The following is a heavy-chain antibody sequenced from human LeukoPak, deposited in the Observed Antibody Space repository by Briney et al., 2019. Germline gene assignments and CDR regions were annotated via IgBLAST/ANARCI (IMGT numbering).Heavy chain of an antibody. CDR3: ASADIVVVPAANYYYYGMDV. D-gene: IGHD2-2*01. CDR2: MNPNSGNT. V-gene: IGHV1-8*01. J-gene: IGHJ6*02. CDR1: GYTFTSYD. Sequence: GASVKVSCKASGYTFTSYDINWVRQATGQGLEWMGWMNPNSGNTGYAQKFQGRVTMTRNTSISTAYMELSSLRSEGTAVYYCASADIVVVPAANYYYYGMDVWGQGTTVTVSS.